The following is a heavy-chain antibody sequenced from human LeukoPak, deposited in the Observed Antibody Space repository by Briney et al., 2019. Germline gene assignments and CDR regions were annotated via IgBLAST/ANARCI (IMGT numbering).Heavy chain of an antibody. CDR1: GFTFSSYA. CDR3: AKGQGSNWNDGVAFDI. Sequence: GGSLRLSCAASGFTFSSYAMSWVRQAPGKGLEWVSAISGSGGSTYYADSVKGRFTISRDNSKNTLYLQMNSLRAEDTAVYYCAKGQGSNWNDGVAFDIWGQGTMVTVSS. CDR2: ISGSGGST. V-gene: IGHV3-23*01. D-gene: IGHD1-20*01. J-gene: IGHJ3*02.